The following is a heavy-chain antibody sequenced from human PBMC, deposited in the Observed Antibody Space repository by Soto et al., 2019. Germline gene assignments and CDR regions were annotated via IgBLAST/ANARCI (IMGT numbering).Heavy chain of an antibody. CDR1: GFTFSGSW. CDR2: IKQDEGEK. CDR3: AKGGGYAYWTALDP. J-gene: IGHJ5*02. V-gene: IGHV3-7*01. D-gene: IGHD3-16*01. Sequence: GGSLRLSCAASGFTFSGSWMAWVRQAPGKGLEWVANIKQDEGEKYYADSVKGRFTISRDNAKNSLYLQMSGLRDEDTATYYCAKGGGYAYWTALDPWGQGTLVTVSS.